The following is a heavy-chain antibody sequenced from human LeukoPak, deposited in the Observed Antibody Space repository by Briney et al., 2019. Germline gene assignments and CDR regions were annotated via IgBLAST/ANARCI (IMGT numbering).Heavy chain of an antibody. CDR2: IYHSGST. V-gene: IGHV4-34*01. D-gene: IGHD2-2*01. CDR3: ARGRRPRLGVVPAASIPSYYYYGMDV. Sequence: SETLSLTCAVYGGSFSGYYWSWIRQPPGKGLEWIGEIYHSGSTNYNPSLKSRVTISVDTSKNQFSLKLSSVTAADTAVYYCARGRRPRLGVVPAASIPSYYYYGMDVWGKGTTVTVSS. CDR1: GGSFSGYY. J-gene: IGHJ6*04.